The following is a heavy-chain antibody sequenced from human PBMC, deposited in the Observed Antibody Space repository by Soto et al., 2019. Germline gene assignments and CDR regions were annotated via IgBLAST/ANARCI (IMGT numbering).Heavy chain of an antibody. Sequence: EIQLVESEGGLVKPGGSLRLSFVASGFTFSNYSMNWVRQTPGKGLEWFSSISSSSSYIYYADSVKGRFTISRDNAKNPLYLPMIRLRAGYTAVYYCVRDGIMTGRSGYFYSYMDVWGRGTKVPVSS. CDR3: VRDGIMTGRSGYFYSYMDV. J-gene: IGHJ6*03. D-gene: IGHD1-1*01. CDR2: ISSSSSYI. V-gene: IGHV3-21*02. CDR1: GFTFSNYS.